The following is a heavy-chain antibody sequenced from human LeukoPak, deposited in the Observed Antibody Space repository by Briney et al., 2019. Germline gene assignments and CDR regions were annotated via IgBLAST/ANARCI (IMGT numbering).Heavy chain of an antibody. D-gene: IGHD6-19*01. CDR1: GFTFSGYW. J-gene: IGHJ4*02. CDR3: ARSPTGSGWYYFDY. Sequence: GGSLRLSCVASGFTFSGYWMTWVRQPPGKGLEWVAIIKQDGSEKYYVNSVKGRFTISRDNAKNSLYLQMNSLRAEDTAVYYCARSPTGSGWYYFDYWGQGTLVTVSS. CDR2: IKQDGSEK. V-gene: IGHV3-7*01.